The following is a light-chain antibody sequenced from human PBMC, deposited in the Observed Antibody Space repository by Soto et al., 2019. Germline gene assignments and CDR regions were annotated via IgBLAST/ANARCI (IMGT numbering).Light chain of an antibody. CDR1: QSISSW. CDR3: QQYNSYSWT. CDR2: KAS. J-gene: IGKJ1*01. Sequence: DIQMTQSPSTLSASVGDRVTITCRASQSISSWLAWYQQKPGKAPNLLIYKASSLQSGVPSRFSGSGSGTEFTLTISRLQPDDFATYYCQQYNSYSWTVGRGTKVEIK. V-gene: IGKV1-5*03.